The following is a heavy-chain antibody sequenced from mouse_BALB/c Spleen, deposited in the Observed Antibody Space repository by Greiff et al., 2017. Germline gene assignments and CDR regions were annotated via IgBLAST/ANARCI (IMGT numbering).Heavy chain of an antibody. J-gene: IGHJ4*01. D-gene: IGHD1-1*01. CDR1: GFSLTGYG. V-gene: IGHV2-6-7*01. CDR2: IWGDGST. CDR3: ARANYYGSSYRAMDY. Sequence: VKLQESGPGLVAPSQSLSITCTVSGFSLTGYGVNWVRQPPGKGLEWLGMIWGDGSTDYNSALKSRLSISKDNSKSQVFLKMNSLQTDDTARYYCARANYYGSSYRAMDYWGQGTSVTVSS.